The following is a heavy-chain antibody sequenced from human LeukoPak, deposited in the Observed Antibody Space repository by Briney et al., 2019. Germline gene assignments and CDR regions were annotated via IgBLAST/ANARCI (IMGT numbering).Heavy chain of an antibody. CDR2: IYPGDSDT. CDR3: ARRYYDFWSGYDWFDP. D-gene: IGHD3-3*01. J-gene: IGHJ5*02. CDR1: GYSFTSYW. Sequence: GESLQISCKGSGYSFTSYWIGWVRQMPGKGLEWMGIIYPGDSDTRYSPSFQGQVTISADKSISTAYLQWSSLKASDTAMYYCARRYYDFWSGYDWFDPWGQGTLVTVSS. V-gene: IGHV5-51*01.